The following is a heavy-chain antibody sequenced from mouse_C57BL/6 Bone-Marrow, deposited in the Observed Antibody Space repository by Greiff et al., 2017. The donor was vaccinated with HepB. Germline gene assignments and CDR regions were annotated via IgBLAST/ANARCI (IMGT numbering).Heavy chain of an antibody. CDR3: ARSGYSNFPYAMDY. D-gene: IGHD2-5*01. CDR1: GYAFTTSL. V-gene: IGHV1-54*01. J-gene: IGHJ4*01. Sequence: QVQLLQSGAELVRPGTSVKVSCKASGYAFTTSLIEWVKPRPGQGLEWIGVINPGSGGTNYNEKFKGKATLTADKSSSTAYMQLSSLTSEDAAVYFCARSGYSNFPYAMDYWGQGTSVTVSS. CDR2: INPGSGGT.